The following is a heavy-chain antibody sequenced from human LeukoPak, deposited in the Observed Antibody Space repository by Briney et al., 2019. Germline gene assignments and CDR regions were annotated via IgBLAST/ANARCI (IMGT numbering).Heavy chain of an antibody. CDR3: ARDRDSSGIDY. CDR1: GDSISTYY. CDR2: IYGSGTT. Sequence: PSETLSLTCTVSGDSISTYYWTWIRQPAGKGLEWIGRIYGSGTTNYNPSLESRVTISGDTSKNQFSLKLSSVTAADTAIYYCARDRDSSGIDYWGQGTLVTVSS. J-gene: IGHJ4*02. D-gene: IGHD3-22*01. V-gene: IGHV4-4*07.